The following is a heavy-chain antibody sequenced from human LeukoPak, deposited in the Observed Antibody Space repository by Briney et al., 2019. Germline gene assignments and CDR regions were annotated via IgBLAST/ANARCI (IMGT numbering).Heavy chain of an antibody. CDR3: AKVGSNKPLYFDN. D-gene: IGHD2-15*01. J-gene: IGHJ4*02. CDR1: GFRFSDFG. CDR2: IWYDRSKK. Sequence: GGPLRLSCAASGFRFSDFGMQWVRQAPGKGQGWVAVIWYDRSKKFYAASEEDRFTISNDNSKHTLLLQMNSLRDEDTAVYYCAKVGSNKPLYFDNWGQGSLVTVTA. V-gene: IGHV3-33*06.